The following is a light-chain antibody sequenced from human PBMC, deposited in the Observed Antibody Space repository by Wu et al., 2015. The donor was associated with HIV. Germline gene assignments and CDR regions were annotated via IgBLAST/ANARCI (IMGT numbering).Light chain of an antibody. CDR1: QSISSRH. Sequence: EIVLTQSPGTLSLSPGERATLSCRASQSISSRHLAWYQQKPGQAPRLLIYGASSRATGIPDRFSGSGSGTDFTLTISRLEPEDFAMYYCQQYVTSPPMYTFGQRTKLEIK. J-gene: IGKJ2*01. CDR3: QQYVTSPPMYT. V-gene: IGKV3-20*01. CDR2: GAS.